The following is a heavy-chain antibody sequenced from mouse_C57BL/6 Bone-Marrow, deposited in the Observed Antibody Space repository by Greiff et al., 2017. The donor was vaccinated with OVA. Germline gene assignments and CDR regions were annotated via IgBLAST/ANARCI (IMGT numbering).Heavy chain of an antibody. D-gene: IGHD2-2*01. J-gene: IGHJ2*01. CDR1: GFTFSSYA. CDR2: ISDGGSYT. Sequence: EVQGVESGGGLVKPGGSLKLSCAASGFTFSSYAMSWVRQTPEKRLEWVATISDGGSYTYYPDNVKGRFTISRDNAKNNLYLQMSHLKSEDTAMYYGAREGPIYYGYDGRDYWGQGTTLTVSS. CDR3: AREGPIYYGYDGRDY. V-gene: IGHV5-4*01.